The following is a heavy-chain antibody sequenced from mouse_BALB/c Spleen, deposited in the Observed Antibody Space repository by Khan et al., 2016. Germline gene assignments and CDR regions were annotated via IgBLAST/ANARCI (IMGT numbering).Heavy chain of an antibody. J-gene: IGHJ2*01. D-gene: IGHD1-1*01. CDR1: GYSISSGYS. CDR3: TRGDSYGSGY. CDR2: IHYSGST. V-gene: IGHV3-1*02. Sequence: EVQLVESGPDLVKPSQSLSLTCTVTGYSISSGYSWHWIRQFPGNKLEWMVYIHYSGSTNYNPSLKSRLSITRDTSKNQFFLLLISVTTEDTATYYCTRGDSYGSGYWGQGTTVTVSS.